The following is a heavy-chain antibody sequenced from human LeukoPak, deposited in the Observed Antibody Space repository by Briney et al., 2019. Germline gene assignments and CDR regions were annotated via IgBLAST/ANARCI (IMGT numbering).Heavy chain of an antibody. D-gene: IGHD3-10*01. CDR2: INQDGSEK. CDR1: GFTFGTYW. V-gene: IGHV3-7*01. Sequence: PGGSQRLSCAASGFTFGTYWMNWVRRAPGKGLEWVANINQDGSEKYYVDSVKGRFTISRDNAKNSLYLQMNSLRAEDTAVYYCARAGSLWFGESKLGYWGQGTLVTVSS. J-gene: IGHJ4*02. CDR3: ARAGSLWFGESKLGY.